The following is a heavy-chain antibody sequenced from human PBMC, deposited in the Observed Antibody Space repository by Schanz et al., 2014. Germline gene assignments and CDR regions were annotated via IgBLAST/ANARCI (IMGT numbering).Heavy chain of an antibody. CDR1: GLIFSNYV. Sequence: EVQLLESGGGLVQPGGSLKLSCAASGLIFSNYVMSWVRQAPGKGLEWVSAISGSGGSTYYADSVKGRSTISRDNSKNTQYLQMNSLRAEDTGLYFCARGGSGSLYRLDYWGQGTLVTVSS. CDR2: ISGSGGST. J-gene: IGHJ4*02. V-gene: IGHV3-23*01. CDR3: ARGGSGSLYRLDY. D-gene: IGHD1-26*01.